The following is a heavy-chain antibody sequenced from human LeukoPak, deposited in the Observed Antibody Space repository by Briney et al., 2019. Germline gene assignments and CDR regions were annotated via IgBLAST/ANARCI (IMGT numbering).Heavy chain of an antibody. J-gene: IGHJ5*02. Sequence: PSEALSLTCAVYGGSFSGYYWSWIRQPPGKGLEWIGEINHSRSTNYNPSLKSRVTISVDTSKNQFSLKLSSVTAADTAVYYCARGNYYVWGSYRYGFDPWGQGTLVTVSS. CDR2: INHSRST. CDR1: GGSFSGYY. D-gene: IGHD3-16*02. V-gene: IGHV4-34*01. CDR3: ARGNYYVWGSYRYGFDP.